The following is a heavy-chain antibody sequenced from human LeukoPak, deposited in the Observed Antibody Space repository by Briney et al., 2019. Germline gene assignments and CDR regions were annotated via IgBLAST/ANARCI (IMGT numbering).Heavy chain of an antibody. V-gene: IGHV3-30*02. J-gene: IGHJ4*02. CDR3: AKDLVGKTGYTFDY. CDR2: IRYDGSNK. Sequence: GGSLRLSCAASGFIFRSYGMHWVRQAPGKGLEWVAFIRYDGSNKYYADSVKGRFTISRDNSKNTLYLQMNSLRAEDTAVYYCAKDLVGKTGYTFDYWGQGTLVTVSS. CDR1: GFIFRSYG. D-gene: IGHD3-9*01.